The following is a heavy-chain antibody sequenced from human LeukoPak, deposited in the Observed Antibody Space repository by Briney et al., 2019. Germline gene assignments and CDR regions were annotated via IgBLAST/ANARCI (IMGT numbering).Heavy chain of an antibody. CDR2: INHSGST. CDR3: ARGNGWLQNNKRYYFDY. V-gene: IGHV4-34*01. D-gene: IGHD5-24*01. Sequence: GSLRLSCAASGFTFSSYSMNWVRQAPGKGLEWIGEINHSGSTNYNPSLKSRVTISVDTSKNQFSLKLSSVTAADTAVYYCARGNGWLQNNKRYYFDYWGQGTLVTVSS. J-gene: IGHJ4*02. CDR1: GFTFSSYS.